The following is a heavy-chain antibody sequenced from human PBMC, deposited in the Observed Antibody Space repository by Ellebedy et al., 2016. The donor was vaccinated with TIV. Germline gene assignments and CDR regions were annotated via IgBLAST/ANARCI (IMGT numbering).Heavy chain of an antibody. CDR2: ISSDGGEK. CDR1: GLTFSRYG. J-gene: IGHJ4*02. Sequence: GGSLRLSXAASGLTFSRYGMHWVRQAPGKGLEWVAVISSDGGEKYYADSVKGRFTISRDNSKNTVDLQMNSLRAEDTALYYCARGWVVVTAAFDYWGQGTLVTVSS. CDR3: ARGWVVVTAAFDY. D-gene: IGHD2-21*02. V-gene: IGHV3-30*03.